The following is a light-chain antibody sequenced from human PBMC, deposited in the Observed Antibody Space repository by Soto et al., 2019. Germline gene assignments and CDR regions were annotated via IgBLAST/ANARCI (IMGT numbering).Light chain of an antibody. CDR3: QHYYNWPLFT. V-gene: IGKV3-15*01. Sequence: EIVVTQSPATLSVSPGERATLSCRASQKISNTLAWYQHKPGQAPRLLIYGVSTRATGIPARFSGSGSGTECTPTISSLQPEDFAVYSCQHYYNWPLFTFGGGTKVEIK. J-gene: IGKJ4*01. CDR2: GVS. CDR1: QKISNT.